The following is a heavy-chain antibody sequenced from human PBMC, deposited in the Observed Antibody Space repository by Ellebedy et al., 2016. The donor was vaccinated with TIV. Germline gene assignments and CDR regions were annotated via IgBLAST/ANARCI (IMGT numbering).Heavy chain of an antibody. J-gene: IGHJ4*02. CDR3: ARGDGYNYFDY. D-gene: IGHD5-24*01. Sequence: GESLNISXAASGFTISSNYMSWVRQAPGRGLEWVSFIYPGGSTYYADSVKGRFTISRDNSKNTLYLQMNSLRAEDTAVYYCARGDGYNYFDYWGQGTLVTVSS. V-gene: IGHV3-66*01. CDR1: GFTISSNY. CDR2: IYPGGST.